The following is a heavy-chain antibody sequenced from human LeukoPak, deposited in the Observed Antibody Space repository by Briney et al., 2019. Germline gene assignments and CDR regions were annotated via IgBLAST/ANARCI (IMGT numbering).Heavy chain of an antibody. J-gene: IGHJ4*02. D-gene: IGHD5-24*01. Sequence: SWTLSLTCTVSGGSISSYYWSWIRQPPGKGLEWIGYIYNSGSTYYNPSLKSRVTISVDTSKIQYSLKLSSVTAADTAVYYCARESQEKYYFDYWGQGTLVTVSS. V-gene: IGHV4-4*08. CDR3: ARESQEKYYFDY. CDR1: GGSISSYY. CDR2: IYNSGST.